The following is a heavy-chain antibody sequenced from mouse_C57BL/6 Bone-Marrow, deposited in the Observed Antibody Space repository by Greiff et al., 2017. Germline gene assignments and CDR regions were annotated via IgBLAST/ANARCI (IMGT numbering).Heavy chain of an antibody. V-gene: IGHV1-52*01. CDR1: GYTFTSYW. Sequence: QVQLQQPGAELVRPGSSVKLSCKASGYTFTSYWMHWVKQRPIQGLEWIGNIDPSDSETHYNQKFKDKATLTVDKSSSTSYMQLSSMTSEDSAVYYCARGVYYGSPYYFDYWGQGTTLTVSS. CDR3: ARGVYYGSPYYFDY. J-gene: IGHJ2*01. D-gene: IGHD2-2*01. CDR2: IDPSDSET.